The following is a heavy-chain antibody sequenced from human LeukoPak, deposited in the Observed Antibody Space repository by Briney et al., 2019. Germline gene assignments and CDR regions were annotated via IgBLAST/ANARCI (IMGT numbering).Heavy chain of an antibody. J-gene: IGHJ4*02. CDR1: GFTFANYA. V-gene: IGHV3-23*01. Sequence: GGSLRLSCTASGFTFANYAMSWVRQTPGKGLEWVSAISGSGGSTYYADSVKGRFTISRDNSKNTLYLQMNSLRAEDTAVYYCAKPGGYCSSTSCYTGYYFDYWGQGTLVTVSS. D-gene: IGHD2-2*02. CDR2: ISGSGGST. CDR3: AKPGGYCSSTSCYTGYYFDY.